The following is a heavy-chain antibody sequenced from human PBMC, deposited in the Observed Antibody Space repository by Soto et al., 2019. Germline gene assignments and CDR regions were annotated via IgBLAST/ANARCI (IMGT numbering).Heavy chain of an antibody. V-gene: IGHV1-18*01. J-gene: IGHJ6*02. CDR1: GYRFIDYG. CDR3: AREGYYSGSGTYSPPRYYGMDA. D-gene: IGHD3-10*01. Sequence: ASVKVSCKASGYRFIDYGITWVRQAPGQGLEWMGWISDYNGNTHYGKKFQGRVTMTTDTSTRTAYMELKSLRSDDAAVYFCAREGYYSGSGTYSPPRYYGMDAWGQGTTVTVS. CDR2: ISDYNGNT.